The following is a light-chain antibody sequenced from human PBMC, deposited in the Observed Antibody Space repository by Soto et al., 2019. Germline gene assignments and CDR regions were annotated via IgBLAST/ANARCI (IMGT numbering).Light chain of an antibody. J-gene: IGKJ1*01. Sequence: DIQMTQSPSSLSASVGDRVTITCRASQSISTHLNWYQQKPGKVPKLLIYAASSLQSGVPSRFSGSGSGTEFTLTISILQPEDFATYYCQQSYSSPQTFGQGTKVEIK. V-gene: IGKV1-39*01. CDR3: QQSYSSPQT. CDR2: AAS. CDR1: QSISTH.